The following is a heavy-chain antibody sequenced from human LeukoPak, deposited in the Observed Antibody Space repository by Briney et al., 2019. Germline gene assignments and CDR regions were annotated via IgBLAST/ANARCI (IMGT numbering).Heavy chain of an antibody. D-gene: IGHD1-26*01. V-gene: IGHV3-33*01. CDR2: MWYDGSNK. CDR1: GFTFSVYG. CDR3: ARAGGSYYYYFDY. J-gene: IGHJ4*02. Sequence: PGGSLELSCAASGFTFSVYGMHWVRQAPGKGLEWVAVMWYDGSNKSYADSVKGRFTISRDNSKNTLYLEMSSLRAEDTAVYFCARAGGSYYYYFDYWGQGTL.